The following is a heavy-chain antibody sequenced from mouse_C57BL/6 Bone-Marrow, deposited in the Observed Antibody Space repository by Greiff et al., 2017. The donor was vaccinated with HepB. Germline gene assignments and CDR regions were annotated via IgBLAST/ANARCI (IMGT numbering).Heavy chain of an antibody. D-gene: IGHD1-1*01. V-gene: IGHV5-9-1*02. J-gene: IGHJ1*03. CDR2: ISSGGDYI. CDR1: GFTFSSYA. Sequence: EVMLVESGEGLVKPGGSLKLSCAASGFTFSSYAMSWVRQTPEKRLEWVAYISSGGDYIYYADTVKGRFTISRDNARNTLYLQMSSLKSEDTAMYYCTRVGTTVVYWYFDVWGTGTTVTVSS. CDR3: TRVGTTVVYWYFDV.